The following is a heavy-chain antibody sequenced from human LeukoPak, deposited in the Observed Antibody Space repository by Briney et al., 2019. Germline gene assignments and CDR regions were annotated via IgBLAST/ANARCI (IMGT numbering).Heavy chain of an antibody. CDR1: GFTFSSYA. J-gene: IGHJ4*02. V-gene: IGHV3-30-3*01. CDR3: ARAKSLDY. CDR2: ISYDGSNK. Sequence: GGSLRLSCAASGFTFSSYAMHWVRQAPGKGLEWVAVISYDGSNKYYADSMKGQSTISSENSRSTLCLQMNSLRAEDTGVYYCARAKSLDYWGQGTLVTVSS.